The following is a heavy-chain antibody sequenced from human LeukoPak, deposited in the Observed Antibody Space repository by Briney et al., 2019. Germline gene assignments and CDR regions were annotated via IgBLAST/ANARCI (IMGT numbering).Heavy chain of an antibody. J-gene: IGHJ4*02. CDR3: ARVGGAVAGTGAVDY. D-gene: IGHD6-19*01. V-gene: IGHV1-69*04. CDR1: GGTFSSYA. Sequence: ASVKVACEASGGTFSSYAISWVRQAPGQGLEWMGRIIPILGIANYAQKFQGRVTITADKSTSTAYMELSSLRSEDTAVYYCARVGGAVAGTGAVDYWGQGTLVTVSS. CDR2: IIPILGIA.